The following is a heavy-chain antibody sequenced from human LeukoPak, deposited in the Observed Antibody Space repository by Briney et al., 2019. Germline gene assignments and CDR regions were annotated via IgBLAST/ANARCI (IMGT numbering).Heavy chain of an antibody. CDR1: GGSISSGGYY. CDR3: ARMGRSYGLTL. D-gene: IGHD5-18*01. Sequence: PSETLSLTCTVSGGSISSGGYYWSWIRQHPGKGLEWIGYIYYSGSTYYNPSLKSRVTISVDTSKNQFSLKLSSVTAADTAVYYFARMGRSYGLTLWGQGTLVTVSS. J-gene: IGHJ4*02. CDR2: IYYSGST. V-gene: IGHV4-31*03.